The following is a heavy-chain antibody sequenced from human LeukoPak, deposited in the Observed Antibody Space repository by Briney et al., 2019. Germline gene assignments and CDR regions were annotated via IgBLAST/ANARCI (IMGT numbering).Heavy chain of an antibody. Sequence: GASVKVSFKASGYTFTDYYMHWVRQAPGQGLEWIGRINPNSGGTSSARKFQGRVTVTRDTSISTVYMELSRLTSDDTAVYYCARSPSGWYGDYWGQGTLVTVSS. CDR2: INPNSGGT. J-gene: IGHJ4*02. CDR3: ARSPSGWYGDY. D-gene: IGHD6-19*01. CDR1: GYTFTDYY. V-gene: IGHV1-2*06.